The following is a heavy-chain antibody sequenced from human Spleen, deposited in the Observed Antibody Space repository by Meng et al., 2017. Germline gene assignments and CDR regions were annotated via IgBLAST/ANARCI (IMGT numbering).Heavy chain of an antibody. V-gene: IGHV3-74*01. Sequence: GESLKISCAASGFTFSTYWMHWVRQAPGKGLMWVSRINSDGRTTNYADSVKGRFTISRDNAKNTVYLQMNSLRGEDTAVYYCERAGDDYIWFRYWGQGTLVTVSS. CDR2: INSDGRTT. CDR1: GFTFSTYW. J-gene: IGHJ4*02. D-gene: IGHD3-16*01. CDR3: ERAGDDYIWFRY.